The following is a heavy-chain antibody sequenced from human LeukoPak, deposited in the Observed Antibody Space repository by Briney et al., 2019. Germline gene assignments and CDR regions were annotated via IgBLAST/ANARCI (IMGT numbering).Heavy chain of an antibody. D-gene: IGHD4-17*01. V-gene: IGHV3-33*01. Sequence: PGGSLRLSCAASGFTFSSYGMHWVRQAPGKGLEWVAVIWYDGSNKYYADSVKGRFTISRDNSKNTLYLQMNSLRAEDTAVYYCARDFRAPTVTTGGYWGQGTLVTVSS. CDR1: GFTFSSYG. CDR3: ARDFRAPTVTTGGY. CDR2: IWYDGSNK. J-gene: IGHJ4*02.